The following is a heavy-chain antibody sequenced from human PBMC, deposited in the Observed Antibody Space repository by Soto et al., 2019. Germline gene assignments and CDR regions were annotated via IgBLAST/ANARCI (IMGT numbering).Heavy chain of an antibody. J-gene: IGHJ4*02. D-gene: IGHD1-1*01. CDR2: ISAHNGNT. CDR1: GYAFTTYG. V-gene: IGHV1-18*01. CDR3: ARGRYGDY. Sequence: QVHLVQSGAEVKKPGASVKVSCKGSGYAFTTYGITWVRQAPGQGLEWMGWISAHNGNTNYAQKLQGRVTVARDTSTSTAYMELRSLRSDDTAVYYCARGRYGDYGGQGALVTVSS.